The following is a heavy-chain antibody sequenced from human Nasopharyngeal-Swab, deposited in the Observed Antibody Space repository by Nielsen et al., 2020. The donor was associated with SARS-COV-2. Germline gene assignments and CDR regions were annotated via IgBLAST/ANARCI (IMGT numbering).Heavy chain of an antibody. V-gene: IGHV4-34*01. Sequence: SETLSLTCAASGGSFSGYYWSWIRQPPGKGLEWIGEINHSGSTNYNPSLKSRVTISVDTSKNQFSLKLSSVTAADTAVYYCARGLGQYYYDSSGYYFFDYWGQGTLGTVSS. CDR3: ARGLGQYYYDSSGYYFFDY. CDR2: INHSGST. CDR1: GGSFSGYY. D-gene: IGHD3-22*01. J-gene: IGHJ4*02.